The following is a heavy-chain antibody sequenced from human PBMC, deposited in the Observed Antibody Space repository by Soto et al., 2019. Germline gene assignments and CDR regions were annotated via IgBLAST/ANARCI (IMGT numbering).Heavy chain of an antibody. CDR2: ISAYDGKT. V-gene: IGHV1-18*01. CDR3: ARDPHEFWTSYWFDP. J-gene: IGHJ5*02. CDR1: GYTFTTFG. D-gene: IGHD3-3*01. Sequence: APVKVSCKASGYTFTTFGISWVRQAPGQGLELVGWISAYDGKTTYAEKFQGRVTMTTDTSTSTAYMELRSLRSDDTAIYYCARDPHEFWTSYWFDPWGQGTPVTVSS.